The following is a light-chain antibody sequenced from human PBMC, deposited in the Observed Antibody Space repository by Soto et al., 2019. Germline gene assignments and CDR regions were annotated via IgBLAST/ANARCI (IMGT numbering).Light chain of an antibody. J-gene: IGLJ3*02. V-gene: IGLV2-14*03. CDR3: TSFTSSSTWV. Sequence: QSALTQPASVSGSPGQSITISCTGTSSDVGGYNYVSWFQQHPDKAHKLKIYEVSNRPSGVSNRFSGSKSGYTASLTISELQAEDEADYYCTSFTSSSTWVFGGGTKVTVL. CDR2: EVS. CDR1: SSDVGGYNY.